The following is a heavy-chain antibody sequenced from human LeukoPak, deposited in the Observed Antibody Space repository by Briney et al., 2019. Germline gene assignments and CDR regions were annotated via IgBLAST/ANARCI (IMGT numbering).Heavy chain of an antibody. CDR1: GFTFSNYG. V-gene: IGHV3-23*01. J-gene: IGHJ3*01. CDR3: AKDPNGDFIGAFDF. Sequence: GSLRLSCAASGFTFSNYGMHWVRQAPEKGLEWVSAITGSGGGTYYADSVKGRFTISRDNSKNTLYLQMNGLRADDTAVYYCAKDPNGDFIGAFDFWGQGTMVTVSS. D-gene: IGHD4-17*01. CDR2: ITGSGGGT.